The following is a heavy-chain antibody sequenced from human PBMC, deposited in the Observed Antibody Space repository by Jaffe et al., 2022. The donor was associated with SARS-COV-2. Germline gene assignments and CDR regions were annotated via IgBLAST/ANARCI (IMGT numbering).Heavy chain of an antibody. CDR1: GFTFSSYG. Sequence: QVQLVESGGGVVQPGRSLRLSCAASGFTFSSYGMHWVRQAPGKGLEWVAVISYDGSNKYYADSVKGRFTISRDNSKNTLYLQMNSLRAEDTAVYYCAKGRRRYYDSSGPFDYWGQGTLVTVSS. CDR3: AKGRRRYYDSSGPFDY. J-gene: IGHJ4*02. D-gene: IGHD3-22*01. V-gene: IGHV3-30*18. CDR2: ISYDGSNK.